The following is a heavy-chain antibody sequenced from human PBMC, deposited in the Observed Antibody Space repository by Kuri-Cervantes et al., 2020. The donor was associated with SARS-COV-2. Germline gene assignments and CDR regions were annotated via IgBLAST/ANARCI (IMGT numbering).Heavy chain of an antibody. CDR2: ISAYNGNT. D-gene: IGHD2-15*01. J-gene: IGHJ4*02. V-gene: IGHV1-18*01. Sequence: ASVKVSCKASGYTFTSYGISWVRQAPGQGLEWMGWISAYNGNTNYAQKLQGRVTMTTDTSTSTAYMELRSLRSDDTAVYYCARVYCSGGSCYSLDYWGQGTLVTVS. CDR3: ARVYCSGGSCYSLDY. CDR1: GYTFTSYG.